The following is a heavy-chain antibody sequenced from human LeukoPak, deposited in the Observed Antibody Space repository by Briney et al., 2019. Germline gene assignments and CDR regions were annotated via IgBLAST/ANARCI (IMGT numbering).Heavy chain of an antibody. CDR3: ARQPMGYDTPVH. CDR2: IYSASSI. V-gene: IGHV3-66*04. D-gene: IGHD3-22*01. CDR1: GFTVSRNY. Sequence: GGSLRLSCAASGFTVSRNYMSWVRQAPGKGLEWVSVIYSASSINYADSVKGRFTVSRDNSKNTLYLQMNSLRAEDTAVYYCARQPMGYDTPVHWDQGTLVTVSS. J-gene: IGHJ4*02.